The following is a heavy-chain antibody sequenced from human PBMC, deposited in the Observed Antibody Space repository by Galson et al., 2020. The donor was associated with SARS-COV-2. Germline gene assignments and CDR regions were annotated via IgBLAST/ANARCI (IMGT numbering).Heavy chain of an antibody. V-gene: IGHV3-48*03. D-gene: IGHD2-8*01. CDR1: GFTFSSYE. CDR3: ARVRNGPNWYSEL. J-gene: IGHJ2*01. CDR2: ISTGGSTI. Sequence: GGSLRLSCAASGFTFSSYEMNCVSQAPGKGLEWISYISTGGSTIYYADSVKGRFTISRDNAMNSLYLQMKSLRAEDTAVYYCARVRNGPNWYSELWGRGSLVTVSS.